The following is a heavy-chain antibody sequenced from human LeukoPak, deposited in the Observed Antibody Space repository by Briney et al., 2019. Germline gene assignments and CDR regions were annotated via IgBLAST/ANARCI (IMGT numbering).Heavy chain of an antibody. D-gene: IGHD2-2*01. Sequence: ASVKVSCKASGYTFTSYAMHWVRQAPGQRLEWMGWINAGNGNTKYSQKFQGRVTITRDTSASTAYMELSSLRSEDTAVYYCAREVVVPAANYYYYYGMDVWGQGTTVTVSS. V-gene: IGHV1-3*01. CDR3: AREVVVPAANYYYYYGMDV. CDR2: INAGNGNT. J-gene: IGHJ6*02. CDR1: GYTFTSYA.